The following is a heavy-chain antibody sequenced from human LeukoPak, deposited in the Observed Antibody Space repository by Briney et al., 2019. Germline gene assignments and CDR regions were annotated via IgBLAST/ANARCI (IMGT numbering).Heavy chain of an antibody. CDR1: GDTVSSNSAA. D-gene: IGHD3-9*01. J-gene: IGHJ3*02. Sequence: SQTLSLTCAISGDTVSSNSAAWDWIRQSPSRGLEWLGRTYYRSKLYNDYAVSVKSRITINPDTSKNQFSLQLNSVTPEDTAVYYCARLVIIPSDAFDIWGQGTMVTVSS. V-gene: IGHV6-1*01. CDR2: TYYRSKLYN. CDR3: ARLVIIPSDAFDI.